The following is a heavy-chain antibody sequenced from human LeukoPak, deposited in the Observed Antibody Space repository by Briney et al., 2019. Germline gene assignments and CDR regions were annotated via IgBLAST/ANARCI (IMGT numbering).Heavy chain of an antibody. CDR2: ISYDGSNK. V-gene: IGHV3-30*18. D-gene: IGHD6-19*01. CDR1: GFTFSSYG. CDR3: AKDVPEHSSVLLQDYGGFDY. J-gene: IGHJ4*02. Sequence: GRSLRLSCAASGFTFSSYGMHWVRQAPGKGLEWVAVISYDGSNKYYADSVKGRFTISRDNSKNTLYLQMNSLRAEDAAVYYCAKDVPEHSSVLLQDYGGFDYWGQGTLVTVSS.